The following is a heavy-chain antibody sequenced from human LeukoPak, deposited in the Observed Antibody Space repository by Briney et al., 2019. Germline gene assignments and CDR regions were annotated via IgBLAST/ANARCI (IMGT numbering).Heavy chain of an antibody. CDR2: ISYSGTTV. CDR1: GFTFSDYY. CDR3: ARSVGRYSDWLLYLDY. J-gene: IGHJ4*02. D-gene: IGHD3-9*01. Sequence: PGGSLRLSCAASGFTFSDYYMTWIRQAPGKGLEWVSYISYSGTTVYFPNSVKGRFTISRDIANNSLYLQMNSLRAEDTAVYYCARSVGRYSDWLLYLDYWGQGSLVTVSS. V-gene: IGHV3-11*01.